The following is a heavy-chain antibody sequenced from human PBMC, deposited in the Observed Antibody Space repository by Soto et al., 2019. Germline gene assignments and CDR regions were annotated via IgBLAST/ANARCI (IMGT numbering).Heavy chain of an antibody. CDR3: AREGLRFLTGVGDYFDY. Sequence: EVQLLESGGGLVQPGGSLRLSCAASGFTFSSYAMSWVRQAPGKGLEWVSAISGSGGSTYYADSVKGRFTISRDNSKNTLYLQMNSLRAEDTAVYYCAREGLRFLTGVGDYFDYWGQGTLVTVCS. D-gene: IGHD3-3*01. CDR2: ISGSGGST. V-gene: IGHV3-23*01. CDR1: GFTFSSYA. J-gene: IGHJ4*02.